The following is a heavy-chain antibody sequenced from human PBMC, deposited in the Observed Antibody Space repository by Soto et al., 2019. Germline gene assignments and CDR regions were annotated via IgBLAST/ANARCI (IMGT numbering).Heavy chain of an antibody. Sequence: GGSLRLSCGASGFTFSDHYMSWIRQAPAKGLECIGYSSNSGSFTRYADSVKGRFSISRDNAKNSLYLQINSLRGDDTATHLCARSGDNYTLLDYWGQGTPVTVSS. CDR1: GFTFSDHY. V-gene: IGHV3-11*06. D-gene: IGHD1-1*01. CDR2: SSNSGSFT. J-gene: IGHJ4*02. CDR3: ARSGDNYTLLDY.